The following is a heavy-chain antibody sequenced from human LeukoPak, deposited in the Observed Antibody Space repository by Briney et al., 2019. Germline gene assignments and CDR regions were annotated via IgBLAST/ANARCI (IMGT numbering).Heavy chain of an antibody. CDR3: ARLTNLQLESFHFDY. D-gene: IGHD1-1*01. CDR1: GYSFTSYW. V-gene: IGHV5-51*01. Sequence: GESLKISCKGSGYSFTSYWIGWVRQMPGKGLEWMGIIYPGDSDTRYSPSFQGQVTISADKSISTAYLQWSSLKASDTAMYYCARLTNLQLESFHFDYWGQGTLVTVSS. J-gene: IGHJ4*02. CDR2: IYPGDSDT.